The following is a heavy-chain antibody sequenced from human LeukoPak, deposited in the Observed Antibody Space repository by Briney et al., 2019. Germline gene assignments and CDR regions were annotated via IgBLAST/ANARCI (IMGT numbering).Heavy chain of an antibody. Sequence: GGSLRLSCAASGFTFSSYAMSWVRQAPGKGLEWVSYIFTSGITTYYTDSVKGRFTISRDNAKNSLYLQMNSLRAEDTAVYYCARALRGSSGYDWGFDSWGQGTLVTVSS. J-gene: IGHJ4*02. D-gene: IGHD5-12*01. CDR1: GFTFSSYA. V-gene: IGHV3-48*03. CDR2: IFTSGITT. CDR3: ARALRGSSGYDWGFDS.